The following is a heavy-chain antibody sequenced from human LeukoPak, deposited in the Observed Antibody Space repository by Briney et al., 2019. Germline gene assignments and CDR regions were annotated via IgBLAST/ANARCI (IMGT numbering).Heavy chain of an antibody. CDR3: ARGRGDFWSGPSYYMDV. CDR2: IIPIFGTA. D-gene: IGHD3-3*01. J-gene: IGHJ6*03. V-gene: IGHV1-69*06. CDR1: GGTFSSYA. Sequence: SVKVSCKASGGTFSSYAISWVRQAPGQGLEWMGGIIPIFGTANYAQKFQGRVTITADKSTSTAYMELSSLRSEDTAVYYCARGRGDFWSGPSYYMDVWGKGTTVTVSS.